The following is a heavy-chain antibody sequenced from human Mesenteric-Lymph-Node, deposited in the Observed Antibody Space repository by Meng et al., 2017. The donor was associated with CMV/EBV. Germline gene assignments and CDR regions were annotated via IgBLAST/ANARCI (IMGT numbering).Heavy chain of an antibody. V-gene: IGHV4-39*01. CDR3: ARDSTSSGRYSYGMDV. D-gene: IGHD6-6*01. Sequence: SETLSLSCTVSGGSISSSSYYWGWIRQPPGKGLEWIGSIYYSGSTYYNPSLKSRVTISVDTSKNQFSLKLSSVTAADTAVYYCARDSTSSGRYSYGMDVWGQGTTVTVSS. CDR2: IYYSGST. J-gene: IGHJ6*02. CDR1: GGSISSSSYY.